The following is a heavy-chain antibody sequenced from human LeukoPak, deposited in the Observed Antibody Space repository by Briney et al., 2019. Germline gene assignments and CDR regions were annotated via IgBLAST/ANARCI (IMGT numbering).Heavy chain of an antibody. J-gene: IGHJ3*02. Sequence: PGGSLRLSCAASGFTFSSYAMSWVRQAPGKGLEWVSAISGSGGSTYYADSVKGRFTFSRDKSKNTLYLQMNSLRAEDTAVYYCAKASGEYDILTGDGFDIWGQGTMVTVSS. CDR3: AKASGEYDILTGDGFDI. CDR2: ISGSGGST. D-gene: IGHD3-9*01. V-gene: IGHV3-23*01. CDR1: GFTFSSYA.